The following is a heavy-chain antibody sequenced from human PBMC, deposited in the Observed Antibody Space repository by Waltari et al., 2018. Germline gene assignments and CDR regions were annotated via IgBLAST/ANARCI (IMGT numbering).Heavy chain of an antibody. D-gene: IGHD3-10*01. V-gene: IGHV1-2*02. J-gene: IGHJ4*02. Sequence: QVQLVQSGAEVKKPGASVKVSCKASGYTFTGYYMHWVRQAPGQGLEWMGGINPNSGGTNYAQKFQGRVTMTRDTSISTAYMELSRLRSDDTAVYYCARPYSYYYGSGSYWGGFDYWGQGTLVTVSS. CDR2: INPNSGGT. CDR3: ARPYSYYYGSGSYWGGFDY. CDR1: GYTFTGYY.